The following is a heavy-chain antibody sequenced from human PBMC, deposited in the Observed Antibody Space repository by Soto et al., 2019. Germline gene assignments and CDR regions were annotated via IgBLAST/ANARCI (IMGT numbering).Heavy chain of an antibody. Sequence: QLHLVQSGAVVKKPGASVTVSCSASGYPVTAYYMHWVRQAPGRGLEWMGGINPATGAAKYTQTFPGRVTRTRDTATSTGFMELSGLTSEDTAVFSGARGGGVGVAGSAAFDMWGQGTLVTVSS. CDR1: GYPVTAYY. V-gene: IGHV1-2*02. J-gene: IGHJ3*02. CDR2: INPATGAA. D-gene: IGHD3-3*01. CDR3: ARGGGVGVAGSAAFDM.